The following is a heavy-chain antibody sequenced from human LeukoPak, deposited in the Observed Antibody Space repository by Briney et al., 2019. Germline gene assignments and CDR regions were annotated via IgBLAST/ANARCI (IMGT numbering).Heavy chain of an antibody. Sequence: PSQTLSLTCTVSGGSISSGSYYWSWIRQPAGKGLEWIGRIYTSGSTNYNPSLKSRVTISVDTSKNQFCLKLSSVTAADTAVYYCARPGLSGSSWYRLGDYFDYWGQGTLVTVSS. V-gene: IGHV4-61*02. CDR1: GGSISSGSYY. CDR3: ARPGLSGSSWYRLGDYFDY. D-gene: IGHD6-13*01. J-gene: IGHJ4*02. CDR2: IYTSGST.